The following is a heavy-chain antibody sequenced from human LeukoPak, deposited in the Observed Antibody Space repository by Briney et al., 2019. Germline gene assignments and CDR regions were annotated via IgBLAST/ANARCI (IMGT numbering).Heavy chain of an antibody. D-gene: IGHD4-11*01. Sequence: SETLSLTCAVYGGSFSGYYWSWIRQPPGKGLEWIGEINHSGSTNYNPSLKSRATISVDTSKNQFSLKLSSVTAADTAVYYCGDSNYNYWGQGTLVTVSS. J-gene: IGHJ4*02. V-gene: IGHV4-34*01. CDR1: GGSFSGYY. CDR3: GDSNYNY. CDR2: INHSGST.